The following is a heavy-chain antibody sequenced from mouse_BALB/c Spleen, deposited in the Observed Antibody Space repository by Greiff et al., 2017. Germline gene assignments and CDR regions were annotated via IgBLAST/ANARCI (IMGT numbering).Heavy chain of an antibody. CDR2: ISSGGST. Sequence: EVQLVESGGGLVKPGGSLKLSCAASGFTFSSYAMSWVRQTPEKRLEWVASISSGGSTYYPDSVKGRFTISRDNARNILYLQMSSLRSEDTAMYYCARGSYGSSRYWYFDVWGAGTTVTVSS. CDR3: ARGSYGSSRYWYFDV. D-gene: IGHD1-1*01. V-gene: IGHV5-6-5*01. CDR1: GFTFSSYA. J-gene: IGHJ1*01.